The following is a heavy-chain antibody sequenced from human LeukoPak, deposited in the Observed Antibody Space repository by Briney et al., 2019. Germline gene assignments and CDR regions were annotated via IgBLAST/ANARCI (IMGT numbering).Heavy chain of an antibody. CDR3: ARQFKGLVDS. V-gene: IGHV4-59*08. CDR1: GGAVTDSKY. J-gene: IGHJ4*02. CDR2: ISNGGST. Sequence: SETLSLTCSVSGGAVTDSKYWTWIRLSPGKRLEWIGYISNGGSTEYNPSLKSRVTISLDTSKNQFSLKLIPMTVADGAIYYCARQFKGLVDSWGQGTLVTVSS. D-gene: IGHD3/OR15-3a*01.